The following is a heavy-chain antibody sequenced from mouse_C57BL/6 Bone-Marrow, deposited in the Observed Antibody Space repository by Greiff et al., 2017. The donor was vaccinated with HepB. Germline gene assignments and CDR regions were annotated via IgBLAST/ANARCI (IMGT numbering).Heavy chain of an antibody. Sequence: EVQLKESGAELVKPGASVKLSCTASGFNIKDYYMHWVKQRTEQGLEWIGRIDPEDGETKYAPKFQGKATITADTSSNTAYLQLSSLTSEDTAVYYCARCTTVVATLDWYFDVWGTGTTVTVSS. V-gene: IGHV14-2*01. J-gene: IGHJ1*03. CDR3: ARCTTVVATLDWYFDV. CDR2: IDPEDGET. CDR1: GFNIKDYY. D-gene: IGHD1-1*01.